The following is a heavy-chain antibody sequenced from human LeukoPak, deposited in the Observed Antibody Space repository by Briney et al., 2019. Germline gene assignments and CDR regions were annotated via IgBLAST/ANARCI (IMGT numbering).Heavy chain of an antibody. CDR2: ISSSGDST. Sequence: GGSLRLACAVSGFTFSNYGMSWVRQAPGKGLEWVSVISSSGDSTYYADSVKGRFTISKDNSKATLYLQMNSLRPEDTAVYYCAKDLHGGYSSDYWGQGTLVTVFS. J-gene: IGHJ4*02. D-gene: IGHD4-23*01. CDR1: GFTFSNYG. CDR3: AKDLHGGYSSDY. V-gene: IGHV3-23*01.